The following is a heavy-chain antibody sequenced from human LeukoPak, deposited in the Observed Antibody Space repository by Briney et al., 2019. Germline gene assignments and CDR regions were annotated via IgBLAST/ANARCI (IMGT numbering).Heavy chain of an antibody. CDR1: GFTFSNAW. CDR3: TTDGIPTLFGVVIGY. J-gene: IGHJ4*02. Sequence: PGGSLRLSCAASGFTFSNAWMSWVRQAPGKGLEWVGRVKDNADGGTTEYAAAVQGRFTISRHDSINTLHLQMNSLKTEDTALYYCTTDGIPTLFGVVIGYWGQGTLVTVSS. V-gene: IGHV3-15*01. D-gene: IGHD3-3*01. CDR2: VKDNADGGTT.